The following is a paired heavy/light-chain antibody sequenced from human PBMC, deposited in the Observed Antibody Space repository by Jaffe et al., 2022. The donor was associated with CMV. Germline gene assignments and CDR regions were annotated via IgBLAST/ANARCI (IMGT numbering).Light chain of an antibody. CDR2: AAS. Sequence: AIQMTQSPSSLSASVGDKVTITCRASQGISKDLAWYQQKPGKAPNLLIYAASSLQSGVPSRFSGSGSGTDFTLTISGLQPEDFATYYCLQDYNYPRTFGQGTKVEIK. V-gene: IGKV1-6*01. J-gene: IGKJ1*01. CDR1: QGISKD. CDR3: LQDYNYPRT.
Heavy chain of an antibody. CDR1: GFTFSGYP. D-gene: IGHD3-22*01. J-gene: IGHJ4*02. CDR3: ARNYDTSAFYKTFDY. Sequence: EVQLVESGGGLVQPGGSLRLSCEASGFTFSGYPMNWVRQAPGKGLEWVSHISPGSVTIDYADSVKGRFSISRDNGKNSLYLQMNNLRDEDTAVYYCARNYDTSAFYKTFDYWGPGTLVTVSS. V-gene: IGHV3-48*02. CDR2: ISPGSVTI.